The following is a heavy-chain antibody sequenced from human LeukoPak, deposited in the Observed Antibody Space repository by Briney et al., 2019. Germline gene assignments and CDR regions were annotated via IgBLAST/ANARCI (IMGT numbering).Heavy chain of an antibody. CDR2: ISGSGGRL. CDR3: AKLDSSGWYEAYYFDY. CDR1: GFTFSSYA. Sequence: GGSLRLSCVASGFTFSSYAMSWVRQAPGKGLEWVSAISGSGGRLYYADSVKGRFTISRDNSKSTLYLQMNSLRAEDTAVYYCAKLDSSGWYEAYYFDYWGQGTLVTVSS. D-gene: IGHD6-19*01. J-gene: IGHJ4*02. V-gene: IGHV3-23*01.